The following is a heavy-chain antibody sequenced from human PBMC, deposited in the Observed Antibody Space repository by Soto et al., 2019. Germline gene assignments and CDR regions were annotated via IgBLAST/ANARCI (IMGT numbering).Heavy chain of an antibody. CDR3: ARDDYDILTGYYSFDY. J-gene: IGHJ4*02. Sequence: SETLSLTCTFSGGSISSYYWSWIRQPAGKGLEWIGRIYTSGSTNYNPSLKSRVTMSVDTSKNQFSLKLSSVTAADTAVYYCARDDYDILTGYYSFDYWGQGTLVTVSS. CDR2: IYTSGST. CDR1: GGSISSYY. V-gene: IGHV4-4*07. D-gene: IGHD3-9*01.